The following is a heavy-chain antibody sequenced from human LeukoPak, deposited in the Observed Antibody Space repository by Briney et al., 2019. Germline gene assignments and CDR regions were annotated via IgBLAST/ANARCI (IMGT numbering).Heavy chain of an antibody. Sequence: GGSLRLSCAASGFTFSSYAVSWVRQAPGKGQEWVSSISGSGFSTYYADSVRGRFTISRDNAKNTLYLQMNSLSAEDTAMYYCARSMSGSRELWGQGTLVTVSP. V-gene: IGHV3-23*01. D-gene: IGHD1-26*01. CDR2: ISGSGFST. CDR1: GFTFSSYA. CDR3: ARSMSGSREL. J-gene: IGHJ4*02.